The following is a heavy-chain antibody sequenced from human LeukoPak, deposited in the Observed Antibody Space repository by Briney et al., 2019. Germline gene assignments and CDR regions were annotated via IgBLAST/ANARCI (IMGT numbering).Heavy chain of an antibody. CDR2: IYYSGST. D-gene: IGHD1-20*01. CDR1: GGSISSSSYY. CDR3: ARDGVTGTTVDY. J-gene: IGHJ4*02. V-gene: IGHV4-39*07. Sequence: PSETLSLTCTVSGGSISSSSYYWGWIRQPPGKGLEWIGSIYYSGSTYYNPSLKSRVTISVDTSKNQFSLKLSSVTAADTAVYYCARDGVTGTTVDYWGQGTLVTVSS.